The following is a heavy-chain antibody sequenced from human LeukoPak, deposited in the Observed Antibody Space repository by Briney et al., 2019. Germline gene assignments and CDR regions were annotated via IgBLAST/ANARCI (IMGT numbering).Heavy chain of an antibody. D-gene: IGHD2-15*01. V-gene: IGHV3-30*18. J-gene: IGHJ6*02. CDR3: AKRGYCSGGSCASYYYYAMDV. Sequence: GGSLRLSCAASGFTFSSYGMHWVRQAPGKGLEWVAVISYDGSNRYYADSVRGRFTISRDNSKGTLYLQMNSLRAEDAAVYYCAKRGYCSGGSCASYYYYAMDVWGQGTTVAASS. CDR1: GFTFSSYG. CDR2: ISYDGSNR.